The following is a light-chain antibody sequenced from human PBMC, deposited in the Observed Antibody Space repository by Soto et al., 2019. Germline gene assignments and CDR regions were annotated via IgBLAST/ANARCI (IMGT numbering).Light chain of an antibody. CDR2: DVS. Sequence: DIQMTQSPSTLSASVGDRVTITCRASQTLSSWLAWYQQKPGKAPKLLIYDVSSLESGVPSRFSGSGSGTEFTLTISSLQPVDFATYYCQQYNSYSLTFGGGTKVEIK. V-gene: IGKV1-5*01. CDR1: QTLSSW. CDR3: QQYNSYSLT. J-gene: IGKJ4*01.